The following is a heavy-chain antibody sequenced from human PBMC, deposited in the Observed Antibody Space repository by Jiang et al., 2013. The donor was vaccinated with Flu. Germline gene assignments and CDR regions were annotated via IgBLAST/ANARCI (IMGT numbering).Heavy chain of an antibody. V-gene: IGHV1-2*02. CDR3: ARDPQQLIPVNWFDP. CDR2: IDPNSGGT. Sequence: QLLESGAELKKPGASVRVSCKASGYTFIRYYMHWVRQAPGQGLEWMGWIDPNSGGTNYAQKFQGRVTMTRDTSVTTVYMELSRLISDDTAVYYCARDPQQLIPVNWFDPWGQGTLVTVPS. J-gene: IGHJ5*02. CDR1: GYTFIRYY. D-gene: IGHD6-13*01.